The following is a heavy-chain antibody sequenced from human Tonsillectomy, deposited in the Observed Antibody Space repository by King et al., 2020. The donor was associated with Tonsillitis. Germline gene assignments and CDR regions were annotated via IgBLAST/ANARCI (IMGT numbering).Heavy chain of an antibody. CDR3: AKGTYDLLTGNMDG. CDR1: GFTFDNYA. D-gene: IGHD3-9*01. Sequence: VQLVESGGGLVQPGRSLRLSCTASGFTFDNYAMHWARQAPGKGLEWVSGISWNSGSIGYADSVKGRFTISRDNAKNSLYLQMNSLRPEDTALYYCAKGTYDLLTGNMDGWGKGTTVTVSS. J-gene: IGHJ6*03. V-gene: IGHV3-9*01. CDR2: ISWNSGSI.